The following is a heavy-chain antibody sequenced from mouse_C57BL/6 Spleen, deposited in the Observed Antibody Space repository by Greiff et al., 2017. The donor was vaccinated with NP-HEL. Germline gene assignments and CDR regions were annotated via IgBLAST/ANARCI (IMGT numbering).Heavy chain of an antibody. Sequence: VQLVESGAELVKPGASVKISCKASGYAFSSYWMNWVKQRPGKGLEWIGQIYPGDGDTNYNGKFKGKATLTADKSSSTAYMQLSSLTSEDSAVYFCARDRYDAMDYWGQGTSVTVSS. CDR3: ARDRYDAMDY. D-gene: IGHD3-2*01. J-gene: IGHJ4*01. V-gene: IGHV1-80*01. CDR1: GYAFSSYW. CDR2: IYPGDGDT.